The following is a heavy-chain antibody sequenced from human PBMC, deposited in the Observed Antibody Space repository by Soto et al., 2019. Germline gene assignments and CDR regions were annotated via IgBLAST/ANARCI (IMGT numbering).Heavy chain of an antibody. D-gene: IGHD3-22*01. CDR1: GGSISSGDYY. CDR2: IYYSGST. CDR3: AMDWYDSSGYSFDY. J-gene: IGHJ4*01. V-gene: IGHV4-30-4*01. Sequence: SETLSLTCTVSGGSISSGDYYWSWIRQPPGKGLEWIGYIYYSGSTYYNPSLKSRVTISVDTSKNQFSLKLSSVTAADTAVYYCAMDWYDSSGYSFDYWGQRTLVIVSA.